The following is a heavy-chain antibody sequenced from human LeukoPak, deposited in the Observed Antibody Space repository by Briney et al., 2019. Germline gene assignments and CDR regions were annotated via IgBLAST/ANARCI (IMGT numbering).Heavy chain of an antibody. D-gene: IGHD6-19*01. CDR3: ARAAQYSSGWYRIDY. CDR1: GFTFSSYA. V-gene: IGHV3-33*08. Sequence: SGGSLTLSCAASGFTFSSYAMHWLRPAPGKGLEGLAVIWYDGSNKYYADSVKGRFTISRDNPKNTLYLQMNSLRAEGTALYYCARAAQYSSGWYRIDYWGQGTLVTVS. CDR2: IWYDGSNK. J-gene: IGHJ4*02.